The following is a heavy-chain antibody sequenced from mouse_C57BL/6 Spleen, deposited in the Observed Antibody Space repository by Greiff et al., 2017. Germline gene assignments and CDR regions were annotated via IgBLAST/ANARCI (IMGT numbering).Heavy chain of an antibody. CDR2: IDPSDSET. V-gene: IGHV1-52*01. Sequence: QVQLQQPGAELVRPGSSVKLSCKASGYTFTSYWMHWVKQRPIQGLEWIGNIDPSDSETHYNQKVKDKATLTVDKCSSSAYMQLSSRTSEGSAVYDSARKAVATDYWYFDVWGTGTTVTVSS. CDR3: ARKAVATDYWYFDV. J-gene: IGHJ1*03. CDR1: GYTFTSYW. D-gene: IGHD1-1*01.